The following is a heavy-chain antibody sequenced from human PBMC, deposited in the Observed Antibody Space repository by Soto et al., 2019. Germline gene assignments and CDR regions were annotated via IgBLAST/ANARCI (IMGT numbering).Heavy chain of an antibody. J-gene: IGHJ4*02. CDR3: AKDLDIVVVVAATEDDY. CDR2: ISGSGGST. Sequence: PGGSLRLSCAASGFTFSSYAMSWVRQAPGKGLEWVSAISGSGGSTYYADSVKGRFTISRDNSKNTLYLQMNSLRDEDTAVYYCAKDLDIVVVVAATEDDYWGQGTLVTVSS. D-gene: IGHD2-15*01. CDR1: GFTFSSYA. V-gene: IGHV3-23*01.